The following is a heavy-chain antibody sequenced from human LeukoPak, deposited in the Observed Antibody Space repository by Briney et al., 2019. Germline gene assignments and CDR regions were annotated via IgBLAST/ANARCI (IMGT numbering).Heavy chain of an antibody. CDR1: GGTFSSYA. J-gene: IGHJ4*02. CDR2: IIPILGIA. V-gene: IGHV1-69*04. D-gene: IGHD5-24*01. Sequence: SVKVSCKASGGTFSSYAISWVRQAPGQGLEWMGRIIPILGIANYAQEFQGRVTITADKSTSTAYMELSSLRSEDTAVYYCARDGYNHEADYWGQGTLVTVSS. CDR3: ARDGYNHEADY.